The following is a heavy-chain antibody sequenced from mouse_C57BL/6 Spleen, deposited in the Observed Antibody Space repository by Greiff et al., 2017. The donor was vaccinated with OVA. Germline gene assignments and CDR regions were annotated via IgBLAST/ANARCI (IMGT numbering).Heavy chain of an antibody. CDR3: ARHRPPLLLRFDY. V-gene: IGHV1-76*01. D-gene: IGHD1-1*01. CDR2: IYPGSGNT. J-gene: IGHJ2*01. Sequence: QVQLQQSGAELVRPGASVKLSCKASGYTFTDYYINWVKQRPGQGLEWIARIYPGSGNTYYNEKFKGKATLTAEKSSSTAYMQLSSLTSEDSAVYFCARHRPPLLLRFDYWGQGTTLTVSS. CDR1: GYTFTDYY.